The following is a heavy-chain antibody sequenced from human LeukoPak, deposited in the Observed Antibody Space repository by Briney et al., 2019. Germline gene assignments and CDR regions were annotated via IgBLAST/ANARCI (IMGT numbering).Heavy chain of an antibody. J-gene: IGHJ4*02. Sequence: GGSLRLSCAASGFTFSSYAMHWVRQAPGKGLEWVAVISYDGSNKYYADSVKGRFTISRDNAKNSLYLQMNSLRAEDTAVYYCARAFSITGTTIGGQGTLVTVSS. D-gene: IGHD1-7*01. CDR3: ARAFSITGTTI. CDR2: ISYDGSNK. CDR1: GFTFSSYA. V-gene: IGHV3-30-3*01.